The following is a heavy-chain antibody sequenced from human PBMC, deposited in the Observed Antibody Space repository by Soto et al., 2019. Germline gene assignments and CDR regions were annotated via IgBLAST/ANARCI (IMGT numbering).Heavy chain of an antibody. D-gene: IGHD2-21*02. CDR3: AHRRVVTSDWYGCNFDY. V-gene: IGHV2-5*02. J-gene: IGHJ4*02. Sequence: QITLKESGPTLVKPTQTRTLTCTFSGFSLTTNGVGVGWIRQPSGKALEWLALIYWDYDKRYTASLGSRLTIIKDTSNNQVVLTMTNMEPVDTGTCSCAHRRVVTSDWYGCNFDYSGQGTMVTVSA. CDR1: GFSLTTNGVG. CDR2: IYWDYDK.